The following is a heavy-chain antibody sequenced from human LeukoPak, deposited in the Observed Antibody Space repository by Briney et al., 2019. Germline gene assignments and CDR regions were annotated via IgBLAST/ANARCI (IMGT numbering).Heavy chain of an antibody. CDR1: GFTFSSYS. V-gene: IGHV3-21*01. CDR2: ISSSSSYI. Sequence: PGGSLRLSCGASGFTFSSYSMNWVRQAPGKGLEWVSSISSSSSYIYYADSVKCRFTISRDNAKNSLYLQMNSLRAEDTAVYYCARDGARGWYGDYWGQGTLVTVSS. J-gene: IGHJ4*02. D-gene: IGHD6-19*01. CDR3: ARDGARGWYGDY.